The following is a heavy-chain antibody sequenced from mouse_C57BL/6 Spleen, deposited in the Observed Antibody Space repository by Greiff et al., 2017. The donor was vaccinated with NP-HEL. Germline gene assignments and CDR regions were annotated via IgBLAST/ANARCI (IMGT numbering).Heavy chain of an antibody. J-gene: IGHJ2*01. D-gene: IGHD2-4*01. Sequence: VQLVESDAELVKPGASVKISCKVSGYTFTDHTIHWMKQRPEQGLEWIGYIYPRDGSTKYNEKFKGKATLTADKSSSTAYMQLNSLTSEDSAVYFCARWDDYDGYYFDYWGQGTTLTVSS. V-gene: IGHV1-78*01. CDR3: ARWDDYDGYYFDY. CDR1: GYTFTDHT. CDR2: IYPRDGST.